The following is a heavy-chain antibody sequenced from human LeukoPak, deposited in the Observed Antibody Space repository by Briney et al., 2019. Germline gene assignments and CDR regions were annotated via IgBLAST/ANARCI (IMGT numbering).Heavy chain of an antibody. CDR3: ARDLAIAAAPYGMDV. D-gene: IGHD6-13*01. CDR2: INPSGGRT. CDR1: GYTFTWYY. J-gene: IGHJ6*02. V-gene: IGHV1-46*01. Sequence: ASAKVSCKASGYTFTWYYLHWVRQAPGQGLEWMGIINPSGGRTNNAQQFQGRVTMTRDTSTSTVYMQLSSLRSEDTAVYYCARDLAIAAAPYGMDVWGQGTTVTVSS.